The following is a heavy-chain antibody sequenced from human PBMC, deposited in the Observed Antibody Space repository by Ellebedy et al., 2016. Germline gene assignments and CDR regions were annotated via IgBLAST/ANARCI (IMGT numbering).Heavy chain of an antibody. D-gene: IGHD3-9*01. CDR1: GDSITTYY. J-gene: IGHJ6*03. CDR2: IFYTGST. V-gene: IGHV4-59*13. Sequence: SETLSLXXTVSGDSITTYYWSWIRQSPGKGLEWVGYIFYTGSTKYNPSLQGRVTISLDTSQNQVSLDLTSVTGADTAIYYCSRGVTGWLSDYYYYMDVWGKGTTVTVSS. CDR3: SRGVTGWLSDYYYYMDV.